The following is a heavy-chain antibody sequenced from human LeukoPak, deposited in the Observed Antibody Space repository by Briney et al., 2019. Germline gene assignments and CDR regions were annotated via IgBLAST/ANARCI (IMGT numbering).Heavy chain of an antibody. CDR1: GFIFSNYG. CDR3: AKGIYGGNFDY. CDR2: ISASGSAT. J-gene: IGHJ4*02. D-gene: IGHD4-23*01. Sequence: GGSLRLSCAASGFIFSNYGMNWVRQAPGKGLEWVAAISASGSATSYADSVRGRFTISRDNSKSTLSLQMNSLRAEDTAVYYCAKGIYGGNFDYWGQGTLVTVSS. V-gene: IGHV3-23*01.